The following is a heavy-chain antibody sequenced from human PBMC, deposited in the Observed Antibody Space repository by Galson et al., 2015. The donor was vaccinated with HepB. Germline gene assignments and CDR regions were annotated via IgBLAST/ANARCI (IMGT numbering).Heavy chain of an antibody. CDR3: VKDGGMGSAWHVLEH. CDR2: TWYDGTDK. Sequence: SLRLSCAASGFNFGSYGMHWVRQAPGKGLEWVAVTWYDGTDKKYAESVKGRFTISRDNSKNTLYLQMNSVRVEDTAVYYCVKDGGMGSAWHVLEHWGQGALVTVSS. CDR1: GFNFGSYG. D-gene: IGHD3-10*02. V-gene: IGHV3-33*06. J-gene: IGHJ4*02.